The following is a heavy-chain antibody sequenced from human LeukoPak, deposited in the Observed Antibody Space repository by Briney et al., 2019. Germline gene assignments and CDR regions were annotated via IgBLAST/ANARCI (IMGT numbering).Heavy chain of an antibody. V-gene: IGHV4-4*07. CDR3: ARDEEYDFWSGSYMDD. CDR1: GGSISSYY. Sequence: SEALSLTCTVSGGSISSYYWSWIRQPAGKGLEWIGRIYTSGSTNYNPSLKSRVTMSVDTSKNQFSLKLSSVTAADTAVYYCARDEEYDFWSGSYMDDWGKGTTVTVSS. J-gene: IGHJ6*03. CDR2: IYTSGST. D-gene: IGHD3-3*01.